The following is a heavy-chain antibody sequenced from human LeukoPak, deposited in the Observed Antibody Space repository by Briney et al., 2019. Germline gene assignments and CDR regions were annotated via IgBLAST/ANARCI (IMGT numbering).Heavy chain of an antibody. CDR1: GGSIRSTSYY. V-gene: IGHV4-39*07. D-gene: IGHD3-16*01. J-gene: IGHJ6*03. Sequence: ASETLSLTCTVSGGSIRSTSYYWGWIRQPPGKGLEWIGSIYYSGNTYYNPSLKSRVTISVDTSKNQFSLKLSSVTAADTAVYYCARETSQKGAHYMDVWGKGTTVTISS. CDR2: IYYSGNT. CDR3: ARETSQKGAHYMDV.